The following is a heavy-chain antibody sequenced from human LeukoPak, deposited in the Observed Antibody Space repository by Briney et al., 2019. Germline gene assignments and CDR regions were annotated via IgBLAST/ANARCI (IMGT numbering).Heavy chain of an antibody. Sequence: GGSLRLSCAASGFTFSSYSMNWVRQAPGKGLEWVSSISSSSSYICYADSVKGRFTISRDNAKNSLYLQMNSLRAEDTAVYYCARDVTITFGGVIAHDAFDIWGQGTMVTVSS. D-gene: IGHD3-16*02. CDR1: GFTFSSYS. CDR3: ARDVTITFGGVIAHDAFDI. V-gene: IGHV3-21*01. J-gene: IGHJ3*02. CDR2: ISSSSSYI.